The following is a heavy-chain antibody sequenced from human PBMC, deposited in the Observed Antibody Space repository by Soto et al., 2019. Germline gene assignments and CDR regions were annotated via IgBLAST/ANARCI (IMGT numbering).Heavy chain of an antibody. D-gene: IGHD4-4*01. J-gene: IGHJ4*02. V-gene: IGHV4-39*01. CDR3: VSQRTTVITQVYFDY. Sequence: PSETLSLTCTVSGGSVTNSSYYWGWIRQSPGKGLEWIGSVYYRGRSYSKSSVKSRVTISVDTSKNQFSPNLNSVTASDTAVYFCVSQRTTVITQVYFDYWGPGALVTVSS. CDR1: GGSVTNSSYY. CDR2: VYYRGRS.